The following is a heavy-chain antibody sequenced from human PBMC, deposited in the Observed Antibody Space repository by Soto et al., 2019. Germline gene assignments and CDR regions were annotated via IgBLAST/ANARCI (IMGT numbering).Heavy chain of an antibody. Sequence: PGESLKISCKGSGYSFTTYWIGWVRQMPGKGLEWMGIIYPGDSDTRYSPSFQGQVTISADKSISTAYLQWSSLKASDTAIYYCARHEISINLRYYYGMDVWGQGTTVTVSS. J-gene: IGHJ6*02. V-gene: IGHV5-51*01. CDR2: IYPGDSDT. CDR3: ARHEISINLRYYYGMDV. CDR1: GYSFTTYW.